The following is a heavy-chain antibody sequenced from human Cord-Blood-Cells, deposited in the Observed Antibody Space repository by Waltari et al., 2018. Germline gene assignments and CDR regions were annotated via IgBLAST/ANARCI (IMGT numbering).Heavy chain of an antibody. V-gene: IGHV3-66*01. CDR1: GFTVSSNY. J-gene: IGHJ3*02. D-gene: IGHD1-7*01. CDR2: IYSGGRT. CDR3: ARGSSELRDAVDI. Sequence: EVQLVESGGGLVQPGGSLRLSCAASGFTVSSNYMSGVRQAPGKGLEWVSVIYSGGRTYYADSVKGRFTISRDNSKNTLYLQKNSLRAEDTAVYYCARGSSELRDAVDIWGQGTMVTVSS.